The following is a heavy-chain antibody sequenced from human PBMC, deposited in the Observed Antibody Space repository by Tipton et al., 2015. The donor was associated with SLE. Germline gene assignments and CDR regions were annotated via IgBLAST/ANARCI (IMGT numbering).Heavy chain of an antibody. J-gene: IGHJ4*02. D-gene: IGHD6-19*01. V-gene: IGHV4-59*08. Sequence: TLSLTCTVSGDSINSYYWSWIRQPPGEGLEWIGYIYYREGTNYSPSLKSRVTISLDASKNQLSLKLSSVTAADTAVYYCVRLEVAATVSFDYWGQGTLVTVSS. CDR3: VRLEVAATVSFDY. CDR2: IYYREGT. CDR1: GDSINSYY.